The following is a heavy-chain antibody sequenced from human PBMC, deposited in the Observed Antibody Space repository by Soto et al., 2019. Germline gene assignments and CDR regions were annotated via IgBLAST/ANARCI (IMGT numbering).Heavy chain of an antibody. J-gene: IGHJ4*02. D-gene: IGHD3-22*01. CDR1: GFTFGDYA. CDR2: IRSKAYGGTT. Sequence: LRLSCTASGFTFGDYAMSWFRQAPGKGLEWVGFIRSKAYGGTTEYAASVKGRFTISRDDSKSIAYLQMNSLKTEDTAVYYCTREGSILIVVVRPPDYWGQGTLVTVSS. CDR3: TREGSILIVVVRPPDY. V-gene: IGHV3-49*03.